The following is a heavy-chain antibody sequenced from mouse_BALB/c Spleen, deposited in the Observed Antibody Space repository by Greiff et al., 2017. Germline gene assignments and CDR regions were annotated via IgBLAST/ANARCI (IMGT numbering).Heavy chain of an antibody. V-gene: IGHV1S81*02. CDR3: GRRGGTLYFDV. J-gene: IGHJ1*01. Sequence: QVQLQQPGAELVKPGASVKLSCKASGYTFTSYWMHWVKQRPGQGLEWIGEINPSNGRTNYNEKFKSKATLTVDKSSSTAYMQLSSLTSEDSAVYYCGRRGGTLYFDVWGAGTTVTVSS. CDR1: GYTFTSYW. D-gene: IGHD4-1*01. CDR2: INPSNGRT.